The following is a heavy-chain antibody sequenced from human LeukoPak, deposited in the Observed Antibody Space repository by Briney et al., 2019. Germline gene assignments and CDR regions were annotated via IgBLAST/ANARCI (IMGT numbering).Heavy chain of an antibody. Sequence: GGSLRLSCAASGFTFSDYYMSWIRQAPGKGLEWVSYISSSGSTICYADSVKGRFTISRDNSKNTLYLQMNSLRAEDTAVYYCAKDLDGDYGPDTLDYWGQGTLVTVSS. CDR1: GFTFSDYY. CDR2: ISSSGSTI. D-gene: IGHD4-17*01. CDR3: AKDLDGDYGPDTLDY. V-gene: IGHV3-11*01. J-gene: IGHJ4*02.